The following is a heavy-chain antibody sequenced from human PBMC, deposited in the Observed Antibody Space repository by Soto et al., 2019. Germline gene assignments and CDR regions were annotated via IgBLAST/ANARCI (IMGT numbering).Heavy chain of an antibody. CDR1: GFTLSSFW. J-gene: IGHJ3*01. V-gene: IGHV3-74*01. D-gene: IGHD2-8*02. CDR3: ARDLVAKDAFDV. Sequence: EVQLVESGGGLVQPGGSLRLSCEASGFTLSSFWIHWFRQAPGKGPVWVSRINSDGGNTRYADSVKGRFTISRDNAKNTLYLQMNSLRVEDTAVYYCARDLVAKDAFDVWGQGTMVTVSS. CDR2: INSDGGNT.